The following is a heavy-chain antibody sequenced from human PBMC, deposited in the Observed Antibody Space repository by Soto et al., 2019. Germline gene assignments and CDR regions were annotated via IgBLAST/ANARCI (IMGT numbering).Heavy chain of an antibody. J-gene: IGHJ6*02. CDR1: GDSVSSNSAA. CDR2: TYYRSKWYN. CDR3: ARDQWLYIGGDYYYGMDV. D-gene: IGHD6-19*01. V-gene: IGHV6-1*01. Sequence: SQTLSLTCAISGDSVSSNSAAWNWIRQSPSRGLEWLGRTYYRSKWYNDYAVSVKSRITINPDTSKNQFSLQLNSVTPEDTAVYHPARDQWLYIGGDYYYGMDVCGQGTTVTVSS.